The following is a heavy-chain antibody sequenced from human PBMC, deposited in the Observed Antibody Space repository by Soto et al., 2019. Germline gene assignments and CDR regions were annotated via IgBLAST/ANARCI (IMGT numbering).Heavy chain of an antibody. J-gene: IGHJ4*02. CDR1: GFTFSSYS. Sequence: GGSLRLSCAASGFTFSSYSMNWVRQAPGKGLEWVSYISSSSSTIYYADSVKGRFTISRDNAKNSLYLQMNSLRAEDTAVYYCARDEAYSSSWYGTGVLDYRGQGTLVTVSS. CDR2: ISSSSSTI. D-gene: IGHD6-13*01. V-gene: IGHV3-48*01. CDR3: ARDEAYSSSWYGTGVLDY.